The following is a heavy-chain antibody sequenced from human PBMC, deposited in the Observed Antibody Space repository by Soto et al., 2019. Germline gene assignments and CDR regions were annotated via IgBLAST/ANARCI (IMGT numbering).Heavy chain of an antibody. Sequence: SETLSLTCTVSGGSISSYYWSWIRQPPGKGLEWIGYIYYSGSTNYNPSLKSRVTISVDTSKNQFSLKLSSVTAADTAVYYCARHQLDTPYDAFDIWGQGTMVTVSS. CDR1: GGSISSYY. V-gene: IGHV4-59*08. J-gene: IGHJ3*02. CDR3: ARHQLDTPYDAFDI. CDR2: IYYSGST. D-gene: IGHD1-1*01.